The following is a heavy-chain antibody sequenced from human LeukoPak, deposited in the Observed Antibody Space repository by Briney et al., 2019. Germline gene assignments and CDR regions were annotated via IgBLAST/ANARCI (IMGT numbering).Heavy chain of an antibody. V-gene: IGHV4-61*01. CDR2: IYYSGST. CDR1: GGSVSSGSW. CDR3: ARAFSGLVQELNWFDP. J-gene: IGHJ5*02. D-gene: IGHD3-10*01. Sequence: PSVTLSLTCAVSGGSVSSGSWWNWVRQPPGKGLEWIGYIYYSGSTNYNPSLKSRVTISVDTSKNQFSLKLSSVTAADTAVYYCARAFSGLVQELNWFDPWGQGTLVTVSS.